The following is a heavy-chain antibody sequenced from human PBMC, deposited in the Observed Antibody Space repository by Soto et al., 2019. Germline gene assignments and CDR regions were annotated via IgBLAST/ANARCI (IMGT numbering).Heavy chain of an antibody. J-gene: IGHJ4*02. CDR3: ARVFSAGKCYPPDF. D-gene: IGHD6-13*01. CDR2: ISGSGGST. Sequence: GGSLRLSCAASGFTFSSFAMSWVPQAPGKGLDWGSAISGSGGSTYSADSVKGRFTISRANSTNTPYLQMTTLRAEATPGYYFARVFSAGKCYPPDFWGQGSLVTVSS. V-gene: IGHV3-23*01. CDR1: GFTFSSFA.